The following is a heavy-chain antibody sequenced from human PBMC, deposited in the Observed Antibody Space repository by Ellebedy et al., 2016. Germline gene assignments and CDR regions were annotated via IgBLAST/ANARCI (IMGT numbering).Heavy chain of an antibody. CDR3: ASYYDSNSRQDAFDI. CDR1: GFTFSSYS. J-gene: IGHJ3*02. D-gene: IGHD3-22*01. Sequence: GESLKISCAASGFTFSSYSMNWVRQAPGKGLEWVSSISSSSSYIYYADSVKGRFTISRDNAKNSLYLQMNSLRAEDTAVYYCASYYDSNSRQDAFDIWGQGTMVTVSS. V-gene: IGHV3-21*01. CDR2: ISSSSSYI.